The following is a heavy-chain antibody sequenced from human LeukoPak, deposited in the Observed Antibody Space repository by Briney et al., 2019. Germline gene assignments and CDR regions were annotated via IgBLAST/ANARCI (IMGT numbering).Heavy chain of an antibody. J-gene: IGHJ4*02. Sequence: PGGSLRLSCAASGFTFSSYFMNWVRQAPGKGLEWVAKIHPDGSDKYYVDSVKGRFTISRDNSKNTLYLQMNSLRAEDTAVYYCARDGAVLTGYYDYWGQGTLVTVSS. CDR1: GFTFSSYF. D-gene: IGHD3-9*01. CDR3: ARDGAVLTGYYDY. CDR2: IHPDGSDK. V-gene: IGHV3-7*01.